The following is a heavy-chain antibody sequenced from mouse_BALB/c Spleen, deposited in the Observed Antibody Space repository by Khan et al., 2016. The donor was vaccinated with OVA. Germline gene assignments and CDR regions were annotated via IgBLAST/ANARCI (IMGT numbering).Heavy chain of an antibody. Sequence: EVQLQESGPGLVKPSQSLSLTCTVTGYSITSGYGRNWIRQFPGNKLEWMGYISYNGSTNYNPSLKSRISITRDTSKNQFFLQLNSVTTEDTATYYCAGTARTKYWGQGTTLTVSS. CDR1: GYSITSGYG. CDR2: ISYNGST. CDR3: AGTARTKY. V-gene: IGHV3-2*02. D-gene: IGHD1-2*01. J-gene: IGHJ2*01.